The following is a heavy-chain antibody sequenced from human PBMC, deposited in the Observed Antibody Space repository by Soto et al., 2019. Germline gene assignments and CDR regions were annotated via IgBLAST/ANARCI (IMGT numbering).Heavy chain of an antibody. Sequence: QVQLVQSGAEVTKPGASVKVSCKASGNTFTSYDINWVRQATGHGLEWMGWINPNSGNIGYAQKFEGRVTMNRDTAIRTAYMEVSRLRSDDTAVYYCARGRASGSYYLLDYWGQGTLVTVSS. V-gene: IGHV1-8*01. CDR3: ARGRASGSYYLLDY. J-gene: IGHJ4*02. CDR2: INPNSGNI. D-gene: IGHD3-10*01. CDR1: GNTFTSYD.